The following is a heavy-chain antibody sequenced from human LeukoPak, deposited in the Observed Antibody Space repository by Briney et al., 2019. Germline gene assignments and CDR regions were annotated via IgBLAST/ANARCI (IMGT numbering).Heavy chain of an antibody. Sequence: GGSLRLSCTASGFTLSSYEMSWIRQAHGKGLEWVSSIDYSGGSTHYADSVMGRFTISRDNSKNTLYLQMNSLRAEDTAVYYCARRAGAYSHPYDYWGRGTLVTVSS. CDR2: IDYSGGST. CDR3: ARRAGAYSHPYDY. V-gene: IGHV3-23*01. J-gene: IGHJ4*02. D-gene: IGHD4/OR15-4a*01. CDR1: GFTLSSYE.